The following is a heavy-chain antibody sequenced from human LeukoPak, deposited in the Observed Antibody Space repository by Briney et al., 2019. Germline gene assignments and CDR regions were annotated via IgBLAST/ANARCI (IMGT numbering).Heavy chain of an antibody. Sequence: GGSLRLPCAASGFTFSDYYMSWIRQAPGKGLEWVSYISNSGGATNYGDSVRGRFTISRDNSKNSLYLEMNSLRAEDTAIYFCARESYYGSGTYFNFDSWGQGILVTVSS. CDR3: ARESYYGSGTYFNFDS. D-gene: IGHD3-10*01. J-gene: IGHJ4*02. CDR2: ISNSGGAT. CDR1: GFTFSDYY. V-gene: IGHV3-11*01.